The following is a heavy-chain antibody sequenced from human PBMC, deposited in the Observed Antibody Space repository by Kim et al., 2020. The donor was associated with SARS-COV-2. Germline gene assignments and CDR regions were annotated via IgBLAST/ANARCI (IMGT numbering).Heavy chain of an antibody. CDR2: INHSGST. J-gene: IGHJ6*03. D-gene: IGHD6-13*01. Sequence: SETLSLTCAVYGGSFSGYYWCWIRQPPGKGLVGIGEINHSGSTNYNPSLKSRVTISVDTSKNQFSLKLSSVTAADTAVYYCARGRGSSWISQYYYMDVWGKGTTVTVSS. CDR3: ARGRGSSWISQYYYMDV. CDR1: GGSFSGYY. V-gene: IGHV4-34*01.